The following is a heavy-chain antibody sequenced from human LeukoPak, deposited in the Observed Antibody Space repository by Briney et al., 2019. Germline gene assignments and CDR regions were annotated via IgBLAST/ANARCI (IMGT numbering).Heavy chain of an antibody. Sequence: GGSLRLSCAASGFTFNSYWMNWVRQAPGKGLEWVANIKRDGSEKYYVDSVKGRFTISRDNAKNSLDLQMNSLRVEDTAVYYCTTEDPFARWLTVPGYWGQGTLVTVSS. J-gene: IGHJ4*02. D-gene: IGHD6-19*01. CDR2: IKRDGSEK. CDR3: TTEDPFARWLTVPGY. V-gene: IGHV3-7*03. CDR1: GFTFNSYW.